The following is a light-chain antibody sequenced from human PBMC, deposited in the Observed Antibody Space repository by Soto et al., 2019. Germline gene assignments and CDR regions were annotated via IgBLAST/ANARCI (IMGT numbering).Light chain of an antibody. CDR3: SSYAGSNNYVV. CDR1: SSDVGGYNY. CDR2: EVS. J-gene: IGLJ2*01. Sequence: QSALTQPPSASGSPGQSVTISCTGTSSDVGGYNYVSWYQQHPGKAPNLMIYEVSKRPSGVPDRVSGSKSGNTASLTVSGRRAEDEADYYCSSYAGSNNYVVFGGGTQLTVL. V-gene: IGLV2-8*01.